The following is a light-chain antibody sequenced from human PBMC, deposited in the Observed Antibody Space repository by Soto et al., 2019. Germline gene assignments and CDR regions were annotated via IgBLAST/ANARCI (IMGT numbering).Light chain of an antibody. V-gene: IGKV1-5*01. J-gene: IGKJ1*01. CDR1: QSIKTW. Sequence: DIQMTQSPSALSASVGDRVTITCRASQSIKTWLAWYQRKPGRAPNLLIYDASSWQSGVPSRFSGSGSGTEFTLTISSLQPDDSATYYCQQYESYSWTFGPGTKVEI. CDR3: QQYESYSWT. CDR2: DAS.